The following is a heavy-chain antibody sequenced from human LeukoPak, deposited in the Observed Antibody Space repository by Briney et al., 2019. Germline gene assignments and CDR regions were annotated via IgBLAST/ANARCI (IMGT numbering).Heavy chain of an antibody. V-gene: IGHV3-7*01. D-gene: IGHD3/OR15-3a*01. CDR2: INEGGSER. Sequence: GGSLRLSCVASGFTFSRYWMNWVRQAPGKGLEWVASINEGGSERHYVDSVKGRFTLSRDDADNSGYLQMDSLRVEDTAVYYCARLTWTGVAYGGQGTLVTVS. J-gene: IGHJ4*02. CDR3: ARLTWTGVAY. CDR1: GFTFSRYW.